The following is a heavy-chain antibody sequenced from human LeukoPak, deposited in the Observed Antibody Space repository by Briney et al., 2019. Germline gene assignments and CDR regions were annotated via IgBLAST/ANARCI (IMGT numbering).Heavy chain of an antibody. Sequence: GASGKVSCKASGYTFTGYYIHWVRQAPGQGLEWMGWINPDSGGTNYAQKFQGRVTMTRDTSIRTAYMELSRLRSDDTAVYYCARVLFYSSGNKSNRVDYWGQGTLVTVSS. V-gene: IGHV1-2*02. CDR2: INPDSGGT. CDR1: GYTFTGYY. D-gene: IGHD6-19*01. CDR3: ARVLFYSSGNKSNRVDY. J-gene: IGHJ4*02.